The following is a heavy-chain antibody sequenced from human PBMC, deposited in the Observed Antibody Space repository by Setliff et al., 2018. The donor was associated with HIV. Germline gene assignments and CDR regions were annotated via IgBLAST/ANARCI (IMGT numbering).Heavy chain of an antibody. CDR2: INYSGNT. D-gene: IGHD3-3*01. Sequence: SETLSLTCTVSGGSISNSSHYWDWIRQPPGKGLEWIGTINYSGNTYDNPSLKSRVTISVDTSKKQFSLKLSSVSAADTAVYYCARRWKSSQYYDFWSPRSSYSDFWGQGMLVTVSS. V-gene: IGHV4-39*01. CDR3: ARRWKSSQYYDFWSPRSSYSDF. J-gene: IGHJ4*02. CDR1: GGSISNSSHY.